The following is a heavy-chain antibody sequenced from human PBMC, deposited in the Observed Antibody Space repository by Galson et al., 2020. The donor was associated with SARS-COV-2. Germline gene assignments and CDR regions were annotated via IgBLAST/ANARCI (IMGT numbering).Heavy chain of an antibody. J-gene: IGHJ4*02. CDR2: IIPIFGTA. CDR1: GGTFSSYA. Sequence: SVKVSCKASGGTFSSYAISWVRQAPGQGLEWMGGIIPIFGTANYAQKFQGRVTITADESTSTAYMELSSLRSEDTAVYYCARLSHDYDYVWGSYRNVDRDYWGQGTLVTVSS. CDR3: ARLSHDYDYVWGSYRNVDRDY. D-gene: IGHD3-16*02. V-gene: IGHV1-69*13.